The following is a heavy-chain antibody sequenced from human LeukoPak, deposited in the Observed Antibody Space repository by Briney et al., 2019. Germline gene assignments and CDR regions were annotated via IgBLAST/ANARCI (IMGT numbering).Heavy chain of an antibody. J-gene: IGHJ5*02. Sequence: ASVKVSCKASGGTFSSYAISWVRQAPGQGLEWMGGIIPIFGTANYAQKFQGRVTITTDESTSTAYMELSSLRSEDTAVYYCARDPNIVVVPAASHDWFDPWGQGTLVTVSS. CDR2: IIPIFGTA. D-gene: IGHD2-2*01. CDR1: GGTFSSYA. CDR3: ARDPNIVVVPAASHDWFDP. V-gene: IGHV1-69*05.